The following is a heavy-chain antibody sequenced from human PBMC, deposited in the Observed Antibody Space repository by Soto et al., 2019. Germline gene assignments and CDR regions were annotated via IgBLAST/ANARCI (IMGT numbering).Heavy chain of an antibody. CDR1: GGSISSSSYY. Sequence: SETLSLNCTVSGGSISSSSYYWGWIRQPPGKGLEWIGSIYYSGGTYYNPSLKSRVTISVDTSKNQFSLKLSSVTAADTAVYYCSLAVAGPYYFDYWGQGTLVTVSS. CDR2: IYYSGGT. CDR3: SLAVAGPYYFDY. V-gene: IGHV4-39*01. D-gene: IGHD6-19*01. J-gene: IGHJ4*02.